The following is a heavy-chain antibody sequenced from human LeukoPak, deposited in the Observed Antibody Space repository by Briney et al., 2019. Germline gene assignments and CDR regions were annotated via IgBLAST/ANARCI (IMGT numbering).Heavy chain of an antibody. D-gene: IGHD6-19*01. V-gene: IGHV3-74*01. CDR2: INTDGTVT. CDR3: ATKQWLAPPPDS. CDR1: GFTFSKYW. Sequence: GGSLRLSCAASGFTFSKYWMLWVRQAPGKGLESVSRINTDGTVTTYADPVKGRFTVSRDNADNTMFLQMNSVRDDDTAVYYCATKQWLAPPPDSWGQGTPVTVSS. J-gene: IGHJ4*02.